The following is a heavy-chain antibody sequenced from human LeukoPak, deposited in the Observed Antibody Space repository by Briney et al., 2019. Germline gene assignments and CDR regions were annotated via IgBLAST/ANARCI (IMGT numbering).Heavy chain of an antibody. V-gene: IGHV4-34*01. CDR1: GGSFSGYY. J-gene: IGHJ3*02. CDR3: ARGRDFAFDI. Sequence: SETLSLTCAAYGGSFSGYYWSWIRQPPGKGLEWIGEINHSGSTNYNPSLKSRVTISVDTSKNQFSLKLSSVTAADTAVYYCARGRDFAFDIWGQGTMVTVSS. CDR2: INHSGST. D-gene: IGHD3-3*01.